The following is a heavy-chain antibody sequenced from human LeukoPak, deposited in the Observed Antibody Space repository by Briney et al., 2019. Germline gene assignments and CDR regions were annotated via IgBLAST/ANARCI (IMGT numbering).Heavy chain of an antibody. V-gene: IGHV1-8*01. J-gene: IGHJ4*02. CDR2: MNPNSGNT. D-gene: IGHD5-12*01. Sequence: ASVNVSCKASGYTFTSYDINWVRQATGQGLEWMGWMNPNSGNTGYAQKFQGRVTMTRNTSISTAYMELSSLRSEDTAVYYCARGGGYSGYDTVPDYWGQGTLVTVSS. CDR1: GYTFTSYD. CDR3: ARGGGYSGYDTVPDY.